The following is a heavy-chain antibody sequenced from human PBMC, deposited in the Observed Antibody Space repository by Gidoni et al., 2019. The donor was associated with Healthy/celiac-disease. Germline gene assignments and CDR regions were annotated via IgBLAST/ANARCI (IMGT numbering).Heavy chain of an antibody. CDR3: AKDLRVVVVAAGWFDP. CDR1: GFTFSSYA. J-gene: IGHJ5*02. CDR2: ISGSGVST. V-gene: IGHV3-23*01. Sequence: EVQLLESGGGWVQPGGSLRLSCAASGFTFSSYAMSWVRQAPGKGLEWVSAISGSGVSTYSAVSLKGRFTISSDNSKNTLYLQMNSLRAEDTAVYYCAKDLRVVVVAAGWFDPWGQGTLVTVSS. D-gene: IGHD2-15*01.